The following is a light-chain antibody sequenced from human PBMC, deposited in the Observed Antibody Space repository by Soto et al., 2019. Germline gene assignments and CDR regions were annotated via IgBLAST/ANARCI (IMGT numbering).Light chain of an antibody. J-gene: IGKJ1*01. Sequence: IQMTQSPSTLSGSVGDRVTITCRASQGVSTWLAWYQQRPSQAPKHLIYDASTLDSGAPSRFSGSGSGTEFTLSINSLQPDDFATYYCQQYNIYPWTFGQGTKVDIK. CDR3: QQYNIYPWT. V-gene: IGKV1-5*03. CDR1: QGVSTW. CDR2: DAS.